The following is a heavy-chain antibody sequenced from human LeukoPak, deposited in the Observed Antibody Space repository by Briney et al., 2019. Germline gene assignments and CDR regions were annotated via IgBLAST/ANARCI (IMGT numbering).Heavy chain of an antibody. CDR3: ARVCGGYSSSWYVCPADDFDY. Sequence: ASVKVSCKASGYTFTSYGISWVRQAPGQGLEWMGWISAYNGNTNYAQKLQGRVTMTTDTSTSTAYMGLRSLRSDDTAVYYCARVCGGYSSSWYVCPADDFDYWGQGTLVTVSS. CDR2: ISAYNGNT. J-gene: IGHJ4*02. V-gene: IGHV1-18*01. CDR1: GYTFTSYG. D-gene: IGHD6-13*01.